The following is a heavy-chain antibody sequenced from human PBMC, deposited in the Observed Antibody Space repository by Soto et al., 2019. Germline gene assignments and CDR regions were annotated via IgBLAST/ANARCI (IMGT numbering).Heavy chain of an antibody. D-gene: IGHD2-15*01. Sequence: ASVKVSCXASGYTFTSYGISWVRQAPGQGLEWMGGIIPYNGKTNYAQKLQGRVTMTTDTSTSTAYMELSSLRSEDTAVYYCARHCSGGSCYSTVDYYYGMDVWGQGTTVTVSS. CDR2: IIPYNGKT. CDR1: GYTFTSYG. CDR3: ARHCSGGSCYSTVDYYYGMDV. V-gene: IGHV1-18*01. J-gene: IGHJ6*02.